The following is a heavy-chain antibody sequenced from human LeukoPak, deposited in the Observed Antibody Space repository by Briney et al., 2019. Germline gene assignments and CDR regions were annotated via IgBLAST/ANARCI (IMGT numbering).Heavy chain of an antibody. D-gene: IGHD3-22*01. J-gene: IGHJ4*02. V-gene: IGHV3-73*01. Sequence: GGSLRLSCAASGFTFSGSAMHWVRQASGKGLEWVGRIRSKANSYATAYAASVKGRFTISRDDSKNTAYLQMNSLKTEDTAVYYCTRDYYDSSGYDSPHDYWGQGTLVTVSS. CDR1: GFTFSGSA. CDR3: TRDYYDSSGYDSPHDY. CDR2: IRSKANSYAT.